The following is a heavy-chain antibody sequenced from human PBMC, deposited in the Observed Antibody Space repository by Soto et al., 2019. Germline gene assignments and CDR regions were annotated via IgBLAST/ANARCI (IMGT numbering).Heavy chain of an antibody. CDR1: GGSISSGGYY. CDR2: IYYSGST. V-gene: IGHV4-31*03. D-gene: IGHD2-15*01. CDR3: ARYVVVVAATHRSAFDI. J-gene: IGHJ3*02. Sequence: QVQLQESGPGLVKPSQTLSLTCTVSGGSISSGGYYWSWIRQHPGKGLEWIGYIYYSGSTYYNPSLKSRVTISVDTSKNQFSLKLSSVTAADTAVHYCARYVVVVAATHRSAFDIWGQGTMVTVSS.